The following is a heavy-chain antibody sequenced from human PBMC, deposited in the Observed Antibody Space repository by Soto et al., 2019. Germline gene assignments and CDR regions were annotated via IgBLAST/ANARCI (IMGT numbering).Heavy chain of an antibody. V-gene: IGHV4-4*07. CDR1: GGSISSYY. J-gene: IGHJ6*02. D-gene: IGHD6-6*01. Sequence: QVQLQESGPGLVKPSETLSLTCTVSGGSISSYYWSWIRQPAGKGLEWIGRIYTSGRTNYNPSLKSRVTMSVDTYKNQFSLKLSDVTDADTAVYYCARVRIAARTGAYGMDVWGQGTTVTVSS. CDR3: ARVRIAARTGAYGMDV. CDR2: IYTSGRT.